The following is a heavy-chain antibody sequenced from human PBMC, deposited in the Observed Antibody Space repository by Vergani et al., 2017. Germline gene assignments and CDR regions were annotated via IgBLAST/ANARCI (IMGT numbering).Heavy chain of an antibody. CDR1: EYTFSNYY. CDR3: ARGDYCILTGYRY. V-gene: IGHV1-46*03. D-gene: IGHD3-9*01. J-gene: IGHJ4*02. Sequence: QVQVVQSGAEVKKSGASVKVSCKTSEYTFSNYYIHWVRQAPGQGLEWMGIINPSGGHTNYAQKFQGRVTMTRDTSTSTVYMELSSLRSEDTAIYYCARGDYCILTGYRYWGQGTLVTVSA. CDR2: INPSGGHT.